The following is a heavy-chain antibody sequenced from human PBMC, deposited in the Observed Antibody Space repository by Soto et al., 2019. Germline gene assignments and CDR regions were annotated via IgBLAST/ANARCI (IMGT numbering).Heavy chain of an antibody. V-gene: IGHV3-21*01. CDR1: GFTFSSYS. J-gene: IGHJ5*02. CDR3: ARCNTRVTDWFDP. D-gene: IGHD2-2*02. CDR2: ISSSSSYI. Sequence: ESGGGLVKPGGSLRLSCAASGFTFSSYSMNWVRQAPGKGLEWVSSISSSSSYIYYADSVKGRFTISRDNAKNSLYLQMNSLIAVHTAEYYCARCNTRVTDWFDPWGQGTLVTVSS.